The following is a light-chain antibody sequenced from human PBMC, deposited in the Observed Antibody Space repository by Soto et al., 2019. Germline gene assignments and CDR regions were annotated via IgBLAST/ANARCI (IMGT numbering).Light chain of an antibody. CDR2: SAS. Sequence: DIHMTQSPSSLSAFVGDSVTITCHASQRISTFLNWYHQKPGKAPKLLIYSASYLQSGVPSNFSGSGSGTDFTLSIVTLQPEDFGTYFCQQSYRLPLTFGGGTKVDIK. CDR3: QQSYRLPLT. CDR1: QRISTF. J-gene: IGKJ4*01. V-gene: IGKV1-39*01.